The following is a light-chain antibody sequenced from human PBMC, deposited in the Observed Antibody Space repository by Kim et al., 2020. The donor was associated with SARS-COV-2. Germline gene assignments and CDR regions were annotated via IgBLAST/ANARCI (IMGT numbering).Light chain of an antibody. J-gene: IGLJ2*01. CDR2: QDS. V-gene: IGLV3-1*01. CDR3: QAWDSSTVA. Sequence: SYELTQPPSVSVSPGQTASITCSGDKLGDKYACWYQQKPGQSPVLVIYQDSERPSGIPERFSGSNSGNTATLTISGTQAMDEADYYCQAWDSSTVAFGGG. CDR1: KLGDKY.